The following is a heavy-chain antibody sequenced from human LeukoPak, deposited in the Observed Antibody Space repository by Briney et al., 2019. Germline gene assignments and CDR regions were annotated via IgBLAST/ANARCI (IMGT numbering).Heavy chain of an antibody. CDR2: ISHDGSNK. V-gene: IGHV3-30*04. CDR3: AGDYGDFGAFDY. Sequence: GGSLRLSCAASGFTFSSYAMHWVRQAPGKGLEWVAVISHDGSNKYYADPVKGRFTISRDNSKNTLYLQMNSLRAEDTVVYYCAGDYGDFGAFDYWGQGTLVTVSS. D-gene: IGHD4-17*01. CDR1: GFTFSSYA. J-gene: IGHJ4*02.